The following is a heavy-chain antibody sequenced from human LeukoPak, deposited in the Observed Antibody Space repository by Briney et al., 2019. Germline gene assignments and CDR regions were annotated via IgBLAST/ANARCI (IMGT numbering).Heavy chain of an antibody. V-gene: IGHV3-7*01. J-gene: IGHJ4*02. CDR1: GFTFNNYW. D-gene: IGHD4-23*01. CDR2: IKQDGSEK. CDR3: ASLTWELFFDY. Sequence: GGSLRLSCAASGFTFNNYWMSWVRQAPGKGLEWVANIKQDGSEKYYVDSVKGRFTISRDNTKNSLYLEMNSLRAEDTAVYYCASLTWELFFDYWGQGTLVTVSS.